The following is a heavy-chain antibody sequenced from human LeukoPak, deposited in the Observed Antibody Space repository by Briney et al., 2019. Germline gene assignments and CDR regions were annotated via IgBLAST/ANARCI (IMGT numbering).Heavy chain of an antibody. J-gene: IGHJ4*02. CDR2: IYTGGST. CDR1: GVSIRSVSYD. CDR3: ASELRDYYESSGYFGSFYYFDY. Sequence: SETLSLTCTVSGVSIRSVSYDWSWIRQPAGKGLGLIVRIYTGGSTNYHPSVQSRITISVDTSNNQFSLKLSSVTAADTAVDYCASELRDYYESSGYFGSFYYFDYWGQGTLVTVSS. D-gene: IGHD3-22*01. V-gene: IGHV4-61*02.